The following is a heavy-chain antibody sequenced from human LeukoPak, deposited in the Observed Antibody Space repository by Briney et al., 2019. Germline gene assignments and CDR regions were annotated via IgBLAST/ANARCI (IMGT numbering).Heavy chain of an antibody. Sequence: PGGSLRLSCAASGFTFSDYYMSWIRQAPGKGLEWVSYISSSGSTIYYADSVKGRFTISRDNAKNSLFLQMNSLRAEDTASYCCAKDRNRAGYSYGLGEDAFDLWGQGTMVTVSS. CDR1: GFTFSDYY. V-gene: IGHV3-11*01. J-gene: IGHJ3*01. D-gene: IGHD5-18*01. CDR3: AKDRNRAGYSYGLGEDAFDL. CDR2: ISSSGSTI.